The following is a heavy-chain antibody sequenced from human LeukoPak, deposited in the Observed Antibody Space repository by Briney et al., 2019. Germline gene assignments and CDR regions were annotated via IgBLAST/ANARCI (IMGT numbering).Heavy chain of an antibody. CDR2: SSSSGSRT. Sequence: GGSLRLSCAASGFTFSSYAMTWVRQAPGKGPEWVSTSSSSGSRTYYADSVKGRFTISRDNSKNTLFLRMSSLRAEDTAVYYCAKDNILPTAKTTLDYWGQGTLVTVSS. J-gene: IGHJ4*02. V-gene: IGHV3-23*01. CDR1: GFTFSSYA. D-gene: IGHD2-2*01. CDR3: AKDNILPTAKTTLDY.